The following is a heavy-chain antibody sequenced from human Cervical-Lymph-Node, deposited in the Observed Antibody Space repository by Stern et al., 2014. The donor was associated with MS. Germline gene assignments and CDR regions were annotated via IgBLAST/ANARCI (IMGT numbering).Heavy chain of an antibody. D-gene: IGHD3-10*01. CDR2: IDWDGDK. CDR3: VRSQTMFRGVTFFDY. Sequence: QVTLRESGPALVKPTQTLTLTCSFSGFSLSTTGMCASWIRQPPGQALEWLALIDWDGDKYYTTSLKTRLTISKDTSKNQVVLTMTNVDPVDTATYYCVRSQTMFRGVTFFDYWGQGTLITVSS. V-gene: IGHV2-70*01. CDR1: GFSLSTTGMC. J-gene: IGHJ4*02.